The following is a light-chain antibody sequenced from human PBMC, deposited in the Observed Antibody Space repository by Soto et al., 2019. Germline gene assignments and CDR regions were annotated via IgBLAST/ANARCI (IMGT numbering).Light chain of an antibody. CDR2: HAS. CDR1: QSVGRDY. V-gene: IGKV3-20*01. CDR3: QQYASSLLT. J-gene: IGKJ4*01. Sequence: EIVLTQSPGTLSLSPGERATLSCRASQSVGRDYLAWYQQKPGQAPRLLIYHASNRATGIPDRFSGSGSGTDFTLTISRLEPEDFAEFYCQQYASSLLTFGGGTKVEIK.